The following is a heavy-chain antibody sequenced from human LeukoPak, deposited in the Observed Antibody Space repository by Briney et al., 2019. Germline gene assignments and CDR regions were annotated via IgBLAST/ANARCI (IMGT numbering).Heavy chain of an antibody. Sequence: GGSLRLSCAASGFTFSNSAMSWVRQAPGKGLEWVSTLSGSGITTYYADSVKGRFTISRDNSKNTLYLQMNSLRAEDTAAYYCARFGRELPFDYWGQGTLVTVSS. CDR2: LSGSGITT. V-gene: IGHV3-23*01. CDR3: ARFGRELPFDY. D-gene: IGHD1-26*01. CDR1: GFTFSNSA. J-gene: IGHJ4*02.